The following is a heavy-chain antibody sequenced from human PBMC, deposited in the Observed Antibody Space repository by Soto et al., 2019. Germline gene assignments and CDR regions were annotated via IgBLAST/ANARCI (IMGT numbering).Heavy chain of an antibody. CDR1: GYTFTSYG. J-gene: IGHJ3*02. V-gene: IGHV1-18*01. CDR2: ISAYNGNT. Sequence: ASVKVSCKASGYTFTSYGISWVLQAPGQGLEWMGWISAYNGNTNYAQKLQGRVTMTTDTSTSTAYMELRSLRSDDTAVYYCARSITIISRNAFDIWGQGTMVTV. D-gene: IGHD3-22*01. CDR3: ARSITIISRNAFDI.